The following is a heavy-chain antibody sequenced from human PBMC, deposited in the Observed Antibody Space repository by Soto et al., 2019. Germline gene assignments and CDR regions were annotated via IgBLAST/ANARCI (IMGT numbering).Heavy chain of an antibody. CDR3: ARETAWYFDD. V-gene: IGHV3-30-3*01. J-gene: IGHJ4*02. D-gene: IGHD5-18*01. Sequence: GGSLRLSCAASGFTFSSYAMHWVRQAPGKGLEWVAVISYDGSNKYYADSVKGRFTISRDNSKNTLYLQMNSLRAEDTAVYYCARETAWYFDDWGQGSLVTVSS. CDR2: ISYDGSNK. CDR1: GFTFSSYA.